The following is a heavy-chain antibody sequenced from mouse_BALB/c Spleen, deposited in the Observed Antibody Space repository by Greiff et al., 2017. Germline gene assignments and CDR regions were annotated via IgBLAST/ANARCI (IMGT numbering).Heavy chain of an antibody. V-gene: IGHV5-17*02. CDR2: ISSGSSTI. CDR1: GFTFSSFG. J-gene: IGHJ2*01. Sequence: EVKLMESGGGLVQPGGSGKLSCAASGFTFSSFGMHWVRQTPGKGLEWVAYISSGSSTIYYADTVKGRFTISRDNPKNTLFLQMTSLRSEDAAMYYCARGDYGSPYFDYWGQGTTLTVSS. CDR3: ARGDYGSPYFDY. D-gene: IGHD1-1*01.